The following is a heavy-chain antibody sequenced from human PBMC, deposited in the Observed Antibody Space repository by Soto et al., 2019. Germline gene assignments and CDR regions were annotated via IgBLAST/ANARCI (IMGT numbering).Heavy chain of an antibody. CDR1: GFTFSSYG. CDR3: ARARSSGDSSGYYYSYYYGMDV. Sequence: GGSLRLSCAASGFTFSSYGMHWVRQAPGKGLERVAVIWYDGSNKYCADSVKGRFTISRDNSKNTLYLQMNSLRAEDTAVYYCARARSSGDSSGYYYSYYYGMDVWGQGTTVTVSS. V-gene: IGHV3-33*01. CDR2: IWYDGSNK. D-gene: IGHD3-22*01. J-gene: IGHJ6*02.